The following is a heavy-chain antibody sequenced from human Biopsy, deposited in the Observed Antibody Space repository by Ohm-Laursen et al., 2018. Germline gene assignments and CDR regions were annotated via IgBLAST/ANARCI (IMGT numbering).Heavy chain of an antibody. D-gene: IGHD3-10*01. CDR2: IYITGET. CDR1: GGYISHYY. CDR3: ARAPPLIRGVVESWFDP. V-gene: IGHV4-4*07. Sequence: SETLSLTCTVSGGYISHYYWTWIPQPAGQGLEWIGRIYITGETDYNPSLKSRVTMPVDSSKKQFSLKLKSVTAADTAIYYCARAPPLIRGVVESWFDPWGQGILVTVSS. J-gene: IGHJ5*02.